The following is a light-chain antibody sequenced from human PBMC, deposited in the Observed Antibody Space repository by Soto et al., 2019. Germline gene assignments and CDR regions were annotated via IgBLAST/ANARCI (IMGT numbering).Light chain of an antibody. J-gene: IGKJ1*01. V-gene: IGKV1-39*01. CDR2: AAS. CDR1: QSISSD. CDR3: QQSYSTPRT. Sequence: DIQMTQSPSSLSASVEDRVTITCRASQSISSDLNWYQQKPGKAPKVLIYAASTLQSGVPSRFSGSGSGTDFTLTISSLQPEDFATYYCQQSYSTPRTFGQGTKVDI.